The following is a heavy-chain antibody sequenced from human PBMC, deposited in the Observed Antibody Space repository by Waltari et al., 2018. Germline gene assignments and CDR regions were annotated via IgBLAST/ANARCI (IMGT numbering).Heavy chain of an antibody. CDR2: IYYRGRT. J-gene: IGHJ6*02. CDR1: GGSISSSSYY. V-gene: IGHV4-39*01. Sequence: QLQLQESGPGLVKPSETLSLTCTVSGGSISSSSYYWGWIRQPPGKGLEWIGSIYYRGRTYYNPSLKSRVTISVDTSKNQFSLKLSSVTAADTAVYYCASVVPAAMYYYYGMDVWGQGTTVTVSS. D-gene: IGHD2-2*01. CDR3: ASVVPAAMYYYYGMDV.